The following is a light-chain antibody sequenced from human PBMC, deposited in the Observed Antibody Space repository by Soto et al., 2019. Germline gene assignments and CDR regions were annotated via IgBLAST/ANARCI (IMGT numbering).Light chain of an antibody. J-gene: IGKJ1*01. Sequence: EIVLTQSPGTLSLSPGERATLSCRASESVSNDHLAWYQRKPGQAPRLLIYGASYWATDIPYRFSGSGSGTAFTLTIARLEAEGFAVYICQQYGSTPPTFGLGTKVEI. CDR2: GAS. CDR3: QQYGSTPPT. CDR1: ESVSNDH. V-gene: IGKV3-20*01.